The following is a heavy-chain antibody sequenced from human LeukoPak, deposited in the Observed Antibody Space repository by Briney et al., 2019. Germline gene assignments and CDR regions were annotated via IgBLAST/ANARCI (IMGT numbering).Heavy chain of an antibody. D-gene: IGHD6-19*01. CDR1: GFTFSSYG. Sequence: GGSLRLSCAASGFTFSSYGMHWVRQAPGKGLEWVAVISYDGSNKYYADSVKGRFTISRDNSKNTLYLQMNSLRAEDTAVYYCAKTAIAVAGPSFDYWGQGTLVTVSS. J-gene: IGHJ4*02. CDR3: AKTAIAVAGPSFDY. V-gene: IGHV3-30*18. CDR2: ISYDGSNK.